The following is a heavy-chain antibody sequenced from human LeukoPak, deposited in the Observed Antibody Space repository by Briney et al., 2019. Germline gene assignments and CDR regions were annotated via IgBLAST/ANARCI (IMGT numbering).Heavy chain of an antibody. Sequence: GGSLRLSCAASGFTFSSYGMSWVRQAPGKGLEWVSAISGSGGSTYYADSVKGRFTISRDNSKNTLYLQMNSLRAEDTAVYYCAKDNTMVRASQYYYYYYMDVWGKGTTVTISS. CDR3: AKDNTMVRASQYYYYYYMDV. D-gene: IGHD3-10*01. CDR2: ISGSGGST. V-gene: IGHV3-23*01. J-gene: IGHJ6*03. CDR1: GFTFSSYG.